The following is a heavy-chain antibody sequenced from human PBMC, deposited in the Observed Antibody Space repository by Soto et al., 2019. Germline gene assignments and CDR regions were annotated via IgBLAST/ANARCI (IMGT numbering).Heavy chain of an antibody. CDR1: GYTFTSYY. J-gene: IGHJ4*02. V-gene: IGHV1-46*01. Sequence: ASVKVSCKASGYTFTSYYMHWVLQAPGQGLEWMGIINPSGGSTSYAQKFQGRVTMTRDTSTSTVYMELSSLRSEDTAVYYCARDRYLTYYYDSSGYYHFDYWGQGTLVTVSS. CDR2: INPSGGST. CDR3: ARDRYLTYYYDSSGYYHFDY. D-gene: IGHD3-22*01.